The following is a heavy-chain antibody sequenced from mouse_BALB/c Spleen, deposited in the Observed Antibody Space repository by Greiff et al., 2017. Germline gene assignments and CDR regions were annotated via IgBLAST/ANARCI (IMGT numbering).Heavy chain of an antibody. CDR2: INPSNGRT. V-gene: IGHV1S81*02. J-gene: IGHJ2*01. CDR3: ARSAVDY. CDR1: GYTFTSYW. Sequence: QVQLQQPGAELVKPGASVKLSCKASGYTFTSYWMHWVKQRPGQGLEWIGEINPSNGRTNYNEKFKSKATLTVDKSSSTAYMQLSSLTSEDSAVYYCARSAVDYWGQGTTLTVSS.